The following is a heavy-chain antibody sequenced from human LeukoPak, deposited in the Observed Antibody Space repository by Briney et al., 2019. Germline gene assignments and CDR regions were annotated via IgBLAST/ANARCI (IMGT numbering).Heavy chain of an antibody. CDR1: GFTFSNAW. CDR3: TTAVPRYGGSSRSLEFDY. D-gene: IGHD4-23*01. Sequence: PGGSLRLSCAASGFTFSNAWMSWVRQAPGKGLEWVGRIKSKTDGGTTDYAAPVKGRFTISRDDSKNTLYLQMNSLKTEDTAVYYCTTAVPRYGGSSRSLEFDYWGQGTLVTVSS. V-gene: IGHV3-15*01. CDR2: IKSKTDGGTT. J-gene: IGHJ4*02.